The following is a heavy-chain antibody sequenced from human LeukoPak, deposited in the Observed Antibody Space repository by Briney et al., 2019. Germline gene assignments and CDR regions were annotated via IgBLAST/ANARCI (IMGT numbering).Heavy chain of an antibody. D-gene: IGHD4-17*01. J-gene: IGHJ3*02. CDR2: ICYSRST. CDR1: GGSISSSSYY. V-gene: IGHV4-39*07. Sequence: SETLSLTCTVSGGSISSSSYYWGWIRQPPGKGLEWIGSICYSRSTYYNPSLKSRVTISVDTSKNQFSLNLSSVTAADTAVYYCARVRSTGTAYDAFDIWGQGTMVTVSS. CDR3: ARVRSTGTAYDAFDI.